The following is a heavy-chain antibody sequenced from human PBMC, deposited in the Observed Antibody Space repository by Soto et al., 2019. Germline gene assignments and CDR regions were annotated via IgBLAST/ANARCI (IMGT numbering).Heavy chain of an antibody. CDR3: AKYSTTMVRGLIIS. Sequence: EVQLVESGGGLVQPGRSLRLSCAASGFTFDEYAMHWVRQAPGKGLEWVSGISWNSGSIGYADSVKGRFTISRDNAKNSLYVQMNSLTAEDTALYYCAKYSTTMVRGLIISWGQGSLVTVSS. D-gene: IGHD3-10*01. V-gene: IGHV3-9*01. CDR2: ISWNSGSI. J-gene: IGHJ5*01. CDR1: GFTFDEYA.